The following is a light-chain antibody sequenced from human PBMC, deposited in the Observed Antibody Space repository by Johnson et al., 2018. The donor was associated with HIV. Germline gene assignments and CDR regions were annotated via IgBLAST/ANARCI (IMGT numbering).Light chain of an antibody. Sequence: QSVLTQPPSVSAAPGQKVTISCSGSSSNIGNNYVSWYQQLPGTAPKRLIYDNNKRPSGIPDRFSGSKSGTSDTLGITGLQTGDEADYYCGTWDSSLSAYVFGTGTKVTVL. V-gene: IGLV1-51*01. CDR1: SSNIGNNY. J-gene: IGLJ1*01. CDR3: GTWDSSLSAYV. CDR2: DNN.